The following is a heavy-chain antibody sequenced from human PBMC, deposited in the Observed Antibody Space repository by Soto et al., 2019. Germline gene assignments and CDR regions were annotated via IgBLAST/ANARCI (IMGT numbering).Heavy chain of an antibody. D-gene: IGHD6-13*01. CDR2: IKQDGSEK. J-gene: IGHJ3*02. Sequence: GGSLRLSCAASGFTFSSYWMSWVRQAPGKGLEWVANIKQDGSEKYYVDSVKGRFTISRDNAKNSLYLQMNSLRAEDTAVYSGARDVGSARSWGGVGPFDIWGQGTMVTVSS. V-gene: IGHV3-7*05. CDR1: GFTFSSYW. CDR3: ARDVGSARSWGGVGPFDI.